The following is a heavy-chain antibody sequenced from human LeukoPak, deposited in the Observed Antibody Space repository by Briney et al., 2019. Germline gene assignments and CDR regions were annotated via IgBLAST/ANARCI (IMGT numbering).Heavy chain of an antibody. J-gene: IGHJ6*03. Sequence: SETLSLTCAVYGGSFSGYYWSWIRQPPGKGLEWIGEINHSGSTNYNPSLKSRVTISVDTSKNQFSLKLSSVTAADTAVYYCVRILVVPAAIQDYMDVWGKGTTVTVSS. V-gene: IGHV4-34*01. D-gene: IGHD2-2*02. CDR3: VRILVVPAAIQDYMDV. CDR2: INHSGST. CDR1: GGSFSGYY.